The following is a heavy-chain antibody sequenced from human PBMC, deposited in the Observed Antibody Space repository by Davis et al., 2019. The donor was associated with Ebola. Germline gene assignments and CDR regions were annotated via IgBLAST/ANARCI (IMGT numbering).Heavy chain of an antibody. Sequence: GESPIPPRTDAFIPLRSYVMTWVRRAPGKGLEWVHAISRSGGSTYSADSVKGRFTISRDNSKKTLYLQMNSLRAEDTAVYYCAKSGLSFGVVKYHYGMDVWGKGTTVTVSS. CDR2: ISRSGGST. V-gene: IGHV3-23*01. J-gene: IGHJ6*04. D-gene: IGHD3-3*01. CDR1: FIPLRSYV. CDR3: AKSGLSFGVVKYHYGMDV.